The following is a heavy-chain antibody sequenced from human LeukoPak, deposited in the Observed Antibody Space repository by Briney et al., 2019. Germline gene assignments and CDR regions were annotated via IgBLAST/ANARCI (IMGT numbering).Heavy chain of an antibody. V-gene: IGHV3-23*01. J-gene: IGHJ4*02. CDR3: AKRGVVIRVILVGFHKEAYYFDS. D-gene: IGHD3-22*01. CDR1: GFTLSNYG. CDR2: IGGSGGGT. Sequence: GGSLRLSCAVSGFTLSNYGMSWVRQAPGKGLGWVAGIGGSGGGTNYADSVKGRFTISRDNPKNTLYLQMNSLRAEDTAVYFCAKRGVVIRVILVGFHKEAYYFDSWGQGALVTVSS.